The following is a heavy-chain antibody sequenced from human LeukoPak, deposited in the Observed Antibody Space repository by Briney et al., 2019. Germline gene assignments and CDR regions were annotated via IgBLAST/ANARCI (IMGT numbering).Heavy chain of an antibody. J-gene: IGHJ4*02. CDR3: AREEDHYYDSSGYRSY. Sequence: GASVKVSCKASGGTFSSYTISWVRQAPGQGLEWMGRIIPILGIANYAQKFQGRVTITADKSTSTAYMELSSLRSEDTTVYYCAREEDHYYDSSGYRSYWGQGTLVTVSS. D-gene: IGHD3-22*01. CDR1: GGTFSSYT. V-gene: IGHV1-69*04. CDR2: IIPILGIA.